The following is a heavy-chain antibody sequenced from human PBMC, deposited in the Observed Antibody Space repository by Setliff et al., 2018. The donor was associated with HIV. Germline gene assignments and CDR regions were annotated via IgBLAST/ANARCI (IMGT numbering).Heavy chain of an antibody. CDR2: IYAGGST. D-gene: IGHD3-10*01. Sequence: SETLSLTCTVSGGSISGYYWSWIRQPPGKGLEWIGHIYAGGSTNYNPSLKSRVTMSTDTSKSQFPLKLSTVTAADTAIHYCARGSYTVRIDYWGQGTRVTVSS. V-gene: IGHV4-4*09. CDR1: GGSISGYY. J-gene: IGHJ4*02. CDR3: ARGSYTVRIDY.